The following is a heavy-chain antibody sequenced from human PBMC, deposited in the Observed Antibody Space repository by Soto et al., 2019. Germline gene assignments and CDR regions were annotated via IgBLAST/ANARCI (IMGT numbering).Heavy chain of an antibody. CDR2: VYTRDSDT. D-gene: IGHD2-15*01. CDR3: ARPPLPGYSIHFNS. J-gene: IGHJ4*02. V-gene: IGHV5-51*01. CDR1: GYIFIDYW. Sequence: GESLKISCNASGYIFIDYWIGWVRQMPGKGLECMGIVYTRDSDTRYSPCFQGEVTISAYRSTGTASLQWRSLKASDTALYYCARPPLPGYSIHFNSWGQGTLVTVSS.